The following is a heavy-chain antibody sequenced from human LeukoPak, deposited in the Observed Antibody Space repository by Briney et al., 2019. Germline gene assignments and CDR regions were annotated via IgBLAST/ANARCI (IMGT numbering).Heavy chain of an antibody. Sequence: GGSLRLSCAVSGFTFSSYAMSWVRQAPGKGLEWVSAISGSGGTTYYAGSVKGHFTVSRDNSKNTLYLQMNSLRAEDTAVYYCAKDPHNFWTGYFDYWGQGTLVTVSS. CDR3: AKDPHNFWTGYFDY. J-gene: IGHJ4*02. CDR2: ISGSGGTT. D-gene: IGHD3/OR15-3a*01. CDR1: GFTFSSYA. V-gene: IGHV3-23*01.